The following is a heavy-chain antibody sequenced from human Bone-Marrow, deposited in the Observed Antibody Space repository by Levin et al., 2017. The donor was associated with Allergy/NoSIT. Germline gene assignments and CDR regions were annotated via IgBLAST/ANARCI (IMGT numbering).Heavy chain of an antibody. V-gene: IGHV3-23*01. D-gene: IGHD4-17*01. CDR3: AIGYGENAKNDY. CDR2: ISGSGGTT. CDR1: GFTFNNYA. J-gene: IGHJ4*02. Sequence: GGSLRLSCAASGFTFNNYAMSWVRQAPGKGLDWILSISGSGGTTYHEDSVKGRFTISRDNSNNTLYLRMISLRGEDTAIYYCAIGYGENAKNDYWGQGTLVTVSS.